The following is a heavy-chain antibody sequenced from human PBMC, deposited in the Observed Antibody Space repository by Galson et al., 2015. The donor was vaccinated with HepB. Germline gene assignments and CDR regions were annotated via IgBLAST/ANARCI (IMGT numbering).Heavy chain of an antibody. Sequence: SLRLSCAASGFTFSSYAMHWVRQAPGKGLEWVAVISYDGSNKYYADSVKGRFTISRDNSKNTLYLQMNSLRAEDTAVYYCARGVYWGQGTLVTVSS. CDR1: GFTFSSYA. J-gene: IGHJ4*02. V-gene: IGHV3-30*04. CDR2: ISYDGSNK. CDR3: ARGVY.